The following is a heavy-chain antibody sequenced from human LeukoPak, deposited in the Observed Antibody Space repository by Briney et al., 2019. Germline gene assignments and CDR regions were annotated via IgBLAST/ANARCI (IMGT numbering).Heavy chain of an antibody. D-gene: IGHD1-26*01. CDR2: ISGSGDTT. Sequence: PGGSLRLSCAAPGFTFSNYGMSWVRQAPGKGLEWVSTISGSGDTTYYADSVKGRFTISRDNSKNTLYLQMNSLRAEDTAVYYCAIGSGSYYGAQFDYWGQGTLVTVSS. CDR1: GFTFSNYG. V-gene: IGHV3-23*01. CDR3: AIGSGSYYGAQFDY. J-gene: IGHJ4*02.